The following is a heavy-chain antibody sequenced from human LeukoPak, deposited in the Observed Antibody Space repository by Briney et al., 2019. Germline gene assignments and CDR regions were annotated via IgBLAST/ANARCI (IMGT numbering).Heavy chain of an antibody. CDR2: IRYDGSTE. V-gene: IGHV3-30*02. CDR1: GFSFSTYG. CDR3: AKAHMGADFDALDM. D-gene: IGHD1-26*01. J-gene: IGHJ3*02. Sequence: GGSLRLSCAASGFSFSTYGMHWVRQAPGKGLQWVAFIRYDGSTEHYADSVKGRFTISRDNSKNTLYLQMNSLRAEDTALYYCAKAHMGADFDALDMWGQGTMVTVSS.